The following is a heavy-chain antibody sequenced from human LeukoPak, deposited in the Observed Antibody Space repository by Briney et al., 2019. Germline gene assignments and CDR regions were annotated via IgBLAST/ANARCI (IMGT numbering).Heavy chain of an antibody. CDR3: ARGDSSGWYPFDY. V-gene: IGHV4-59*01. Sequence: SETLSLTCTVSGGSISSYYRSWIRQPPGKGLEWIGYIYYSGSTNYSPSLKSRVTISVDTSKNQFSLKLSSVTAADTAVYYCARGDSSGWYPFDYWGQGTLVTVSS. D-gene: IGHD6-19*01. CDR1: GGSISSYY. J-gene: IGHJ4*02. CDR2: IYYSGST.